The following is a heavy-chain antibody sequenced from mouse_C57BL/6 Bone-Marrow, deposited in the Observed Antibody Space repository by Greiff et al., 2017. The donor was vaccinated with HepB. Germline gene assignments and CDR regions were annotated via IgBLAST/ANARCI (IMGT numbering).Heavy chain of an antibody. Sequence: EVKLMESGGGLVKPGGSLKLSCAASGFTFSDYGMHWVRQAPEKGLEWVAYISSGSSTIYYADTVKGRFTISRDNAKNTLFLQMTSLRSEDTAMYYCARFPTGGGAYWGQGTLVTVSA. CDR3: ARFPTGGGAY. V-gene: IGHV5-17*01. CDR2: ISSGSSTI. D-gene: IGHD4-1*02. J-gene: IGHJ3*01. CDR1: GFTFSDYG.